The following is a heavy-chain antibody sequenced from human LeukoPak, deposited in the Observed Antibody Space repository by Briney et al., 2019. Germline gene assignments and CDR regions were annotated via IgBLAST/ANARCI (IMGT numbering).Heavy chain of an antibody. J-gene: IGHJ4*02. CDR3: ARDRRDGYNWAAQFYFDY. Sequence: GGSLRLSCVASGFTFSSYSMNWVRQTPGTGLEWVSYISGSSSVIYYADSVKGRFTISRDNAKNSLYLQMDSLRAEDTAVYYCARDRRDGYNWAAQFYFDYWGQGTLVTVSS. D-gene: IGHD5-24*01. CDR2: ISGSSSVI. CDR1: GFTFSSYS. V-gene: IGHV3-48*04.